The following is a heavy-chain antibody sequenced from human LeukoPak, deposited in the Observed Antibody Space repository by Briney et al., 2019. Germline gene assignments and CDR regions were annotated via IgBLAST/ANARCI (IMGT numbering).Heavy chain of an antibody. J-gene: IGHJ3*02. D-gene: IGHD2-15*01. Sequence: GASVKVSCKASGYTFTGYYMHWVRQAPGQGLEWMGWINPNSGATKYAQEFQGRVTMTRDTSISTAYMELSRLRSDDTAVYYCVRTDIVVVVAAPFDAFDIWGQGTMVTVSS. V-gene: IGHV1-2*02. CDR1: GYTFTGYY. CDR2: INPNSGAT. CDR3: VRTDIVVVVAAPFDAFDI.